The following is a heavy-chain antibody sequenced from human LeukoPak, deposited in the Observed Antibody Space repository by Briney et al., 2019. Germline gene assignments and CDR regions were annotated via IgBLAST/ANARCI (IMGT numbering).Heavy chain of an antibody. J-gene: IGHJ6*02. CDR3: ARDHWLLSSKTWYYYGLDV. V-gene: IGHV4-30-4*08. Sequence: SQTLSLTYTVSGGSISSGDYYWSWIRQPPGKGLDWIGYIYYSGSTYYNPSLKSRVTISVDTSKNQFSLKLSSVTAADTAVYYCARDHWLLSSKTWYYYGLDVWGQGTTVTVSS. CDR1: GGSISSGDYY. D-gene: IGHD3-9*01. CDR2: IYYSGST.